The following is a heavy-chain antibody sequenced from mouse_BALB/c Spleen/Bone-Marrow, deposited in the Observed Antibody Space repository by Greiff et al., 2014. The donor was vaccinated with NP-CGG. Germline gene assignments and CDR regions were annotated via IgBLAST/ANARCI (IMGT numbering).Heavy chain of an antibody. D-gene: IGHD3-2*01. CDR1: GYAFTNYL. Sequence: VKLQESGAELVRPGTSVKVSCKASGYAFTNYLIEWIKQRPGQGLEWIGVSNPGSGGTNYNEKFKGKATLTADKSSSTAYMQLSSLTSEDSAVYVGARGTVRGFAYWGQGTLVTVSA. CDR2: SNPGSGGT. CDR3: ARGTVRGFAY. V-gene: IGHV1-54*01. J-gene: IGHJ3*01.